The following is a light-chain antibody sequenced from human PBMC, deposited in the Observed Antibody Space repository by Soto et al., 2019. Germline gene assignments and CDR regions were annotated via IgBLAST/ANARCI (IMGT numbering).Light chain of an antibody. CDR3: HQYGSSPPYS. Sequence: IVLTQSPDTLSLSPGERATLSCRATQTVARSNLAWYQHRPGQAPRLLISGASTRAADTPDRFSGSGSGAQFTLTISRLEPEDFAVYYCHQYGSSPPYSFGRGTRLEI. V-gene: IGKV3-20*01. J-gene: IGKJ2*03. CDR2: GAS. CDR1: QTVARSN.